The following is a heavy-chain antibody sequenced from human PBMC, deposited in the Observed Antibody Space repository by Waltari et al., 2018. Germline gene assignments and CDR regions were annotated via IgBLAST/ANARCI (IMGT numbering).Heavy chain of an antibody. Sequence: QLQLQESGSGLVKPSQTLSLTCAVSGGSISSGGYSWSWIRQPPGKGLEWIGYIYHSGSTYYNPALKSRVTISVDRSKNQFSLKLSSVTAADTAVYYCARTSIAARDDMDVWGQGTTVTVSS. J-gene: IGHJ6*02. CDR3: ARTSIAARDDMDV. CDR1: GGSISSGGYS. CDR2: IYHSGST. D-gene: IGHD6-6*01. V-gene: IGHV4-30-2*01.